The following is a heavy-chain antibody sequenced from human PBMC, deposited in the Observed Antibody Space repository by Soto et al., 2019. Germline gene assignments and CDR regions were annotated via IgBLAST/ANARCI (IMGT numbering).Heavy chain of an antibody. CDR1: GGSFSGYY. CDR3: ARGILTRYRLRYYYYYLDF. CDR2: INHSGST. V-gene: IGHV4-34*01. D-gene: IGHD3-9*01. J-gene: IGHJ6*03. Sequence: SETLSLTCAVYGGSFSGYYWSWIRQPPGKGLEWIGEINHSGSTNYNPSLKSRVTISVDTSKNQFSLKLSSVTAADTAVYYCARGILTRYRLRYYYYYLDFWGKGSTVTVSS.